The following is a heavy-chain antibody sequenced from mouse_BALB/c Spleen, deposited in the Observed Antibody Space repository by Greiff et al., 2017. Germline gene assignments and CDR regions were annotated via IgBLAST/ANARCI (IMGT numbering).Heavy chain of an antibody. CDR1: GFTFSDYY. D-gene: IGHD2-4*01. CDR3: ARGDGDYDEDAMDY. Sequence: EVMLVGSGGGLVKPGGSLKLSCAASGFTFSDYYMYWVRQTPEKRLEWVATISDGGSYTYYPDSVKGRFTISRDNAKNNLYLQMSSLKSEDTAMYYCARGDGDYDEDAMDYWGQGTSVTVSA. J-gene: IGHJ4*01. V-gene: IGHV5-4*02. CDR2: ISDGGSYT.